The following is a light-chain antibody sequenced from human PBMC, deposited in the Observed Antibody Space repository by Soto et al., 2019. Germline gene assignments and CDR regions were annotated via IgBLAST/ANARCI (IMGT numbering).Light chain of an antibody. J-gene: IGKJ3*01. Sequence: IQLTQSPSSLSASVGDRVTIYCRASQGIANFLAWYQQKPGKAPKLLIYAASTLQSGVPSRFSGSGSGTDFTLTSSSLQPEDFATYSCQQLNSFPIPFGPGTKVYIK. V-gene: IGKV1-9*01. CDR1: QGIANF. CDR2: AAS. CDR3: QQLNSFPIP.